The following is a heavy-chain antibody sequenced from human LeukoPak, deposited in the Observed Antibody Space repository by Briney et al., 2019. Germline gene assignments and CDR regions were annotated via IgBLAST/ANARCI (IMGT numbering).Heavy chain of an antibody. CDR3: ARSSGTGTFSY. CDR2: VYYGRSP. D-gene: IGHD6-25*01. CDR1: GDSISRSTYY. Sequence: SETLSLTCTVSGDSISRSTYYWAWIRQPPGKGLEWIGSVYYGRSPYFNPSLESRATISLDTSKNHFSLKMSSVTAADMAVYYCARSSGTGTFSYWGQGTLVTVSS. V-gene: IGHV4-39*02. J-gene: IGHJ4*02.